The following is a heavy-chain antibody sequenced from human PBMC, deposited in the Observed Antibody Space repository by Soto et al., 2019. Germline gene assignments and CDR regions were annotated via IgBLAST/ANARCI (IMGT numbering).Heavy chain of an antibody. D-gene: IGHD3-16*01. CDR2: VSAYNGNT. Sequence: GASVNVSCKASGYTFTSYGISWVRQAPGQGLEWMGWVSAYNGNTNYAQKLQGRVTMTTDTSTSTAYMELRSLRSDDTAVYYCARDVYMITFHLPRETDAFDIWGQGTMVTVSS. V-gene: IGHV1-18*01. J-gene: IGHJ3*02. CDR1: GYTFTSYG. CDR3: ARDVYMITFHLPRETDAFDI.